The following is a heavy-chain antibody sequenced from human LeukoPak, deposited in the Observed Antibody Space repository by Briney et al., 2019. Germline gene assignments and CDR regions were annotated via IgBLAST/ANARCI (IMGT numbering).Heavy chain of an antibody. V-gene: IGHV4-34*01. CDR2: INHSGST. CDR3: ASPGFDYGDYDGYAFDI. D-gene: IGHD4-17*01. Sequence: NPSETLSLTCAVYGGSFSGYYWSWIRQPPGKGLEWIGEINHSGSTNYNPSLKSRVTISVDTSKNQFSLKLSSVTAADTAVYYCASPGFDYGDYDGYAFDIWGQGTMVTVSS. CDR1: GGSFSGYY. J-gene: IGHJ3*02.